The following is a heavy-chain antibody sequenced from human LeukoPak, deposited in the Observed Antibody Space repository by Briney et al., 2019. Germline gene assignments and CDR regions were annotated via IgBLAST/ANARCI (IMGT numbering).Heavy chain of an antibody. V-gene: IGHV3-21*01. Sequence: NPGGSLRLSCAASGFTFSSYSMNWVRQAPGKGLEWVSSISSSSSYIYYADSVKGRFTISRDNAKNSLYLQMNSLRAEDTAVYYCARDRLNHDFWSGYSGGDAFDIWGQGTMVTVSS. CDR1: GFTFSSYS. CDR2: ISSSSSYI. CDR3: ARDRLNHDFWSGYSGGDAFDI. J-gene: IGHJ3*02. D-gene: IGHD3-3*01.